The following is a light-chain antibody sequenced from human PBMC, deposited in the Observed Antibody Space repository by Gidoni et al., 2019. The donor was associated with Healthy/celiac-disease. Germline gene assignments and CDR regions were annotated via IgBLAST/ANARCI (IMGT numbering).Light chain of an antibody. CDR2: AAS. CDR3: QQYYSYPFT. V-gene: IGKV1-8*01. J-gene: IGKJ3*01. CDR1: QGISSY. Sequence: AIRMTESPSSFSASTGDRVTITCRASQGISSYLAWYQQKPGKAPKLLIYAASTLQSGVPSRFSGSGSGTDFTLTISCLQSEDFAPYYCQQYYSYPFTFGPXTNVDIK.